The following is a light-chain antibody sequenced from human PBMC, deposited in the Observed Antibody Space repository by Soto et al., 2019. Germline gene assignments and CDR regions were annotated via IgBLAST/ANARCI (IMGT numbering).Light chain of an antibody. CDR2: EVS. CDR1: SSDVGSYNR. CDR3: SSYTSIRSSV. Sequence: QSVLTQPPSVSGSPGQSLTISCTGTSSDVGSYNRVSWYQQSPGTAPKLMIYEVSNRPSGVPDRFSGSKSGNTASLTISGLQAYDVTDCYCSSYTSIRSSVFGTGTKVTDL. V-gene: IGLV2-18*02. J-gene: IGLJ1*01.